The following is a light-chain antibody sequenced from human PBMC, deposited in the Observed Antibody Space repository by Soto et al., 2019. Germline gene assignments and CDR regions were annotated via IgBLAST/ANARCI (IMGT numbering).Light chain of an antibody. CDR3: QQSYRTPYT. J-gene: IGKJ2*01. V-gene: IGKV1-39*01. Sequence: DIQMTQSPSSLSASVGDRVTITCRASQSSSNYLNCYQQKPGRAPKLLIYAASNLQSGVPSRFSGSGSGTDFTLTISSLQPEDFATYYCQQSYRTPYTFGQGTKLEI. CDR2: AAS. CDR1: QSSSNY.